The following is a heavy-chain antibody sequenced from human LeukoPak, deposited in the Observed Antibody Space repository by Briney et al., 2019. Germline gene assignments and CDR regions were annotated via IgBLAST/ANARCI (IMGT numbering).Heavy chain of an antibody. V-gene: IGHV3-15*01. CDR3: TTDDYYDSSGYHPGFDY. CDR1: GFTFSNAW. J-gene: IGHJ4*02. CDR2: IKSKTDGGTT. Sequence: GGSLRLSCAASGFTFSNAWMSWVRQAPRKGLEWVGRIKSKTDGGTTDYSAPVKGRFTISRDDSKNTLYLQMNSLKTEDTAVYYCTTDDYYDSSGYHPGFDYWGQGTLVTVSS. D-gene: IGHD3-22*01.